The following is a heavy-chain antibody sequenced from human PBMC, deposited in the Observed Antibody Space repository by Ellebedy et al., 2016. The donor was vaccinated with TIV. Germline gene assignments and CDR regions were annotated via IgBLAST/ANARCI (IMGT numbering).Heavy chain of an antibody. V-gene: IGHV3-33*01. Sequence: GESLKLSCAASGFTFNNYGMHWVRQPPGKGLEWVAIIWCDGRIEHYTDSVKGRFTISRDNSKNTLYLQINSLRAEDTGISYCPRGGEPWLVPYHFDYWGQGSLVTVSS. J-gene: IGHJ4*02. CDR2: IWCDGRIE. CDR1: GFTFNNYG. D-gene: IGHD6-19*01. CDR3: PRGGEPWLVPYHFDY.